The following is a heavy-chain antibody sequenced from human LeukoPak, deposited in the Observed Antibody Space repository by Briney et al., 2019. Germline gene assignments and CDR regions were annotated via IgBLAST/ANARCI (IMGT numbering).Heavy chain of an antibody. V-gene: IGHV3-9*01. J-gene: IGHJ4*02. CDR3: AKAVYGSGSYVIDY. CDR2: ISWNSGSI. CDR1: GFTFDDYA. D-gene: IGHD3-10*01. Sequence: PGGSLRLSCAASGFTFDDYAMHWVRQAPGKGLEWVSGISWNSGSIGYADSVKGRFTISRDNAKNSLYLQMNSLRAEDTALYYCAKAVYGSGSYVIDYWGQGTLVTVSS.